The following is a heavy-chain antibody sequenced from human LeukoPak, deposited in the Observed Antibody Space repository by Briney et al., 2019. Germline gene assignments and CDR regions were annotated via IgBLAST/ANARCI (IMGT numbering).Heavy chain of an antibody. Sequence: GGSLRLSCAASGFTFSNFGMHWVRQAPGKGLEWVAYTSSDERNIKYADSVKGRFTISGDNSKRTLYLQMNGLRADDTAVYYCAKDGSWSYTDWGQGTLVTVSS. CDR2: TSSDERNI. CDR1: GFTFSNFG. CDR3: AKDGSWSYTD. D-gene: IGHD3-10*01. J-gene: IGHJ4*02. V-gene: IGHV3-30*02.